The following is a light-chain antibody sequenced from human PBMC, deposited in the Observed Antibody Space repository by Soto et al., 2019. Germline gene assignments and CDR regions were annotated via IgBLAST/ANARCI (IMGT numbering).Light chain of an antibody. CDR2: RAS. CDR3: QQYSSYPWT. Sequence: DIQMTQSPSTLSASVGDRVTITCRASQSISTWLAWYQQKPGEAPKVLIYRASTLESGVPSRFRGSGSGTEFTLSISSLQPDDFATYHCQQYSSYPWTFGQGTKVEIK. J-gene: IGKJ1*01. CDR1: QSISTW. V-gene: IGKV1-5*03.